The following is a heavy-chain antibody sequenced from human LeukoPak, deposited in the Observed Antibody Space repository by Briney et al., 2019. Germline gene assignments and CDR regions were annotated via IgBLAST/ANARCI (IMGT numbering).Heavy chain of an antibody. CDR2: IYTGGST. Sequence: GGSLRLSCAASGFTVSGNYMNWVRQAPGKGLDWVSVIYTGGSTYYAESVKGRFTISRDNSKNMLYLQMNSLRVEDTAVYYCARDLFVGYGGPDSYYYGMDVWGQGTTVTVSS. CDR1: GFTVSGNY. CDR3: ARDLFVGYGGPDSYYYGMDV. J-gene: IGHJ6*02. D-gene: IGHD4-23*01. V-gene: IGHV3-66*01.